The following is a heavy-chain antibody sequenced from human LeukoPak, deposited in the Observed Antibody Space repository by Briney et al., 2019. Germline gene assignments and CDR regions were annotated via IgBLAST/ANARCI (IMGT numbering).Heavy chain of an antibody. J-gene: IGHJ6*02. CDR3: ARDRAPAAGTYYYYYGMDV. CDR1: GLTFSSYA. Sequence: GGSLRLSCAASGLTFSSYAMHWVRQAPGKGLEWVAVISYDGSNKYYADSVKGRFTISRDNSKNTLYLQMNSLRAEDTAVYYCARDRAPAAGTYYYYYGMDVWGQGTTVTVSS. CDR2: ISYDGSNK. D-gene: IGHD6-13*01. V-gene: IGHV3-30-3*01.